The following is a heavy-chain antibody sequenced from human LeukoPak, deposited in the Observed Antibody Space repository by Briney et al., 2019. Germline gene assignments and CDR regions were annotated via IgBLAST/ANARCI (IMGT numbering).Heavy chain of an antibody. D-gene: IGHD3-22*01. V-gene: IGHV3-21*01. Sequence: GGSLRLSCAASGFTFSSYTMNWVRQAPGKGLEWVSFISTSSSYIYYADSVKGRFTISRDNAKNSLYLQMNSLRAEDTAVYYCARTGNYYDSSGYYSPFDYWGQGTLVTVSS. CDR2: ISTSSSYI. J-gene: IGHJ4*02. CDR3: ARTGNYYDSSGYYSPFDY. CDR1: GFTFSSYT.